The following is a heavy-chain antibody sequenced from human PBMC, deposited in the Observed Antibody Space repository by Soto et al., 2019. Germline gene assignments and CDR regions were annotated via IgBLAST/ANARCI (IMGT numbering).Heavy chain of an antibody. D-gene: IGHD2-2*01. CDR3: ARVVILVPTASTHYFYHMDV. V-gene: IGHV1-69*01. Sequence: QVQLVQSGAEVRKPGSSVTVSCKASGGTFSNYAISWVRQAPGQGLEWMGGIIPIVGTGSYAQKVQGRVTITADEPTPTAYMELSSLRFEDTAVYYCARVVILVPTASTHYFYHMDVWGPGTTVTVSS. CDR2: IIPIVGTG. J-gene: IGHJ6*02. CDR1: GGTFSNYA.